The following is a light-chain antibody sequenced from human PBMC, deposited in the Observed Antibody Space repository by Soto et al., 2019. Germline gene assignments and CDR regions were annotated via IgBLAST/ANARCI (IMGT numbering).Light chain of an antibody. CDR2: DVN. J-gene: IGLJ2*01. CDR1: SSDIGTYHY. CDR3: SSYTDSSTVI. V-gene: IGLV2-14*03. Sequence: QSALTQPASVSGSPGQLITISCTGTSSDIGTYHYVSWYQQYPSKAPKLIIFDVNSRPSGVSERFLGSKSGNTASLAVSGLQAEDEADYYCSSYTDSSTVIFGGGTKLTVL.